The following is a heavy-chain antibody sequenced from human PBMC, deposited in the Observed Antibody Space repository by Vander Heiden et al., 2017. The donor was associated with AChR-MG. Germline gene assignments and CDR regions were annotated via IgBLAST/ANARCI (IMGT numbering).Heavy chain of an antibody. Sequence: QVQLVQSGAEVKKPGASVKVSCKASGYTFTGYYMHWVRQAPGQGLEWMGWINANSGGTNYAQKFQDRVTMTRDTSISTAYMELSRLRSDDTAVYYCARVGKVPDLLELYGLDVWGQGTTVTVSS. CDR3: ARVGKVPDLLELYGLDV. CDR1: GYTFTGYY. V-gene: IGHV1-2*02. CDR2: INANSGGT. J-gene: IGHJ6*02. D-gene: IGHD1-26*01.